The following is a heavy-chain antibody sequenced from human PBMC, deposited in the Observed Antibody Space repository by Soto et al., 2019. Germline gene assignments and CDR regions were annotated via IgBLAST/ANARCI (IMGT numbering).Heavy chain of an antibody. CDR1: GGTFSSYA. V-gene: IGHV1-69*12. J-gene: IGHJ4*02. D-gene: IGHD3-3*01. CDR3: ARDSAPRSYDFWSGYYCLG. Sequence: QVQLVQSGAEVKKPGSSVKVSCKASGGTFSSYAISWVRQAPGQGLEWMGGIIPIFGTANYAQKFQGRVTITADESTSTAYMELSSLRSEDTAVYYCARDSAPRSYDFWSGYYCLGWGQGTLVTVSS. CDR2: IIPIFGTA.